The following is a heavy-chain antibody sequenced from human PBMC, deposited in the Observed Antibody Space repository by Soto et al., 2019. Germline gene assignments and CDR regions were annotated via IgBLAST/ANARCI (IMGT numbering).Heavy chain of an antibody. J-gene: IGHJ4*02. CDR2: IIPIFGTA. V-gene: IGHV1-69*12. D-gene: IGHD3-22*01. CDR1: GGTFSSYA. CDR3: AREFPYYYDSSGYYYFDY. Sequence: QVQLVQSGAEVKKPGSSVKVSCKASGGTFSSYAISWVRQAPGQGLEWMGGIIPIFGTANYAQKFQGRVTITADEXTXTXSMELSSLRSEDTAVYYCAREFPYYYDSSGYYYFDYWGQGTLVTVSS.